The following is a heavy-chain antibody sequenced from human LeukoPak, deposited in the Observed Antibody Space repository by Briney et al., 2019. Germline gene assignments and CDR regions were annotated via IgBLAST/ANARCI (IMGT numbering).Heavy chain of an antibody. CDR2: INPSGDSS. J-gene: IGHJ4*02. D-gene: IGHD6-13*01. CDR1: GYSFTSYG. Sequence: GASVKVSCKASGYSFTSYGITWVRLAPGQGLEWMGIINPSGDSSSYAQKFQGRVTMTRDTSTSTVYMELSSLRSEDTAVYYCARAETISSSWPYYFDYWGQGTLVTVSS. CDR3: ARAETISSSWPYYFDY. V-gene: IGHV1-46*01.